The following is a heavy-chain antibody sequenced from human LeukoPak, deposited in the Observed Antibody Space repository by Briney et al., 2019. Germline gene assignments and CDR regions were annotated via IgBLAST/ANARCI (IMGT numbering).Heavy chain of an antibody. CDR3: SKDVTPTVVVAASFFDY. V-gene: IGHV3-23*01. J-gene: IGHJ4*02. D-gene: IGHD2-15*01. CDR1: GFTFSSYA. CDR2: ISGSGGCT. Sequence: GGSLRLSCAASGFTFSSYAMNWVRQAPGKGLEWVSAISGSGGCTYYADSVKGRFTISRDNSKNTLYLQMNSLRAEDTAVYYLSKDVTPTVVVAASFFDYWGQGTLVTVSS.